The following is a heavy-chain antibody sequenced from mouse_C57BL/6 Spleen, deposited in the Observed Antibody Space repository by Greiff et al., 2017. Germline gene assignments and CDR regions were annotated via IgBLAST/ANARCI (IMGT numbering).Heavy chain of an antibody. CDR3: ARRGGSSGYFDV. CDR2: INPYNGGT. CDR1: GYTFTDYY. Sequence: VQLQQSGPVLVKPGASVKMSCKASGYTFTDYYMNWVKQSHGKSLEWIGVINPYNGGTSYNQKFKGKATLTVDKSSSTAYMELNSLTSEDSAVYYCARRGGSSGYFDVWGTGTTVTVSS. J-gene: IGHJ1*03. V-gene: IGHV1-19*01. D-gene: IGHD1-1*01.